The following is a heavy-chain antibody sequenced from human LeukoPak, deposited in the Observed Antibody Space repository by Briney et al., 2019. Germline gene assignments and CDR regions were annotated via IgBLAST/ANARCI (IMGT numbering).Heavy chain of an antibody. D-gene: IGHD6-13*01. J-gene: IGHJ4*02. V-gene: IGHV3-30*02. Sequence: GGSLRLSCAASGFTFSSYGMHWVRQAPGKGLEWVAFIRYDGSNKYYADSMKGRFTISRDNSKNTLYLQMNSLRAEDTAVYYCAKGRTRNLTAAGTGDYWGQGTLVTVSS. CDR1: GFTFSSYG. CDR2: IRYDGSNK. CDR3: AKGRTRNLTAAGTGDY.